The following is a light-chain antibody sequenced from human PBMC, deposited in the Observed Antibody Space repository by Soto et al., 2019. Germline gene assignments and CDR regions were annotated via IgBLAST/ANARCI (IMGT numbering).Light chain of an antibody. Sequence: QSALTQPPSASGSPGHSVTISCTGTSSDIGGYNYVSWYQQHPGKAPKLMIYEVSKRPSGVPDRFSGSKSGNTASLTVSGLQAEDEADYYCSSYAGTNNFKVFGGGTKLTVL. J-gene: IGLJ2*01. CDR2: EVS. CDR1: SSDIGGYNY. CDR3: SSYAGTNNFKV. V-gene: IGLV2-8*01.